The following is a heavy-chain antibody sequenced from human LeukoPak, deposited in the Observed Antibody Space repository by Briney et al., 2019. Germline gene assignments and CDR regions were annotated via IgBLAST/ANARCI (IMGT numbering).Heavy chain of an antibody. J-gene: IGHJ4*02. CDR3: AREGVTIFGVVTF. CDR2: ISSSSSYI. V-gene: IGHV3-21*01. D-gene: IGHD3-3*01. CDR1: GFTFSSYS. Sequence: PGGSLRLSCAASGFTFSSYSMNCVRQAPGKGLEWVSSISSSSSYIYYADSVKGRFTISRDNAKNSLYLQMNSLRAEDTAVYYCAREGVTIFGVVTFWGQGTLVTVSS.